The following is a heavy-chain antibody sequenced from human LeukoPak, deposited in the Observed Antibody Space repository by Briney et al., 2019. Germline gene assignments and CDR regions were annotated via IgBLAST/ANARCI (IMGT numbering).Heavy chain of an antibody. V-gene: IGHV3-33*01. CDR3: ARAVGPYDY. D-gene: IGHD3-10*01. CDR2: IWYDGSIK. Sequence: GGSLRLSCTASGLTFGDYALTWDRQAPGKGLEWVAVIWYDGSIKYYADSVKGRFTISRDNSKNTLFLQMNSLGAEDTAVYYCARAVGPYDYWGQGTLVTVSS. CDR1: GLTFGDYA. J-gene: IGHJ4*02.